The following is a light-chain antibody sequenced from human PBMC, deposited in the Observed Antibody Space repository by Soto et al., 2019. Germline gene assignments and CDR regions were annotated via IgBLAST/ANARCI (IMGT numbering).Light chain of an antibody. CDR1: QGIRNN. CDR2: AAS. Sequence: DIQMTQSPSSLSASVGDRVTITCRASQGIRNNLGWYQQRPGKAPKLLIYAASNLQGGVPSRFSGSGSGTDFTLTISRLEPEDFAVYYCQQYGSSGRTFGQGTKVDIK. V-gene: IGKV1-17*01. CDR3: QQYGSSGRT. J-gene: IGKJ1*01.